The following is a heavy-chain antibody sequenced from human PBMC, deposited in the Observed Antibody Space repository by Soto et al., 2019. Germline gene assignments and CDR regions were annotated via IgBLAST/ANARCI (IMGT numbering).Heavy chain of an antibody. J-gene: IGHJ6*02. Sequence: PGESLKISCKGSGYSFTSYWIGWVRQMPGKGLEGMGIIYPGDSDTRYSPSFQGQVTISADKSISTAYLQWSSLKASDTAMYYCARTSAAGKYYYGMDVWGQGNTVTVSS. V-gene: IGHV5-51*01. CDR2: IYPGDSDT. CDR3: ARTSAAGKYYYGMDV. D-gene: IGHD6-13*01. CDR1: GYSFTSYW.